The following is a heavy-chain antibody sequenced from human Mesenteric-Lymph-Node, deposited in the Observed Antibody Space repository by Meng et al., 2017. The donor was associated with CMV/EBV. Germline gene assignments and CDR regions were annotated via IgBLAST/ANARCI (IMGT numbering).Heavy chain of an antibody. V-gene: IGHV3-66*02. CDR1: GYSFTSYW. D-gene: IGHD6-13*01. J-gene: IGHJ4*02. CDR3: AGLIAVAGT. Sequence: GGSLRLSCKGSGYSFTSYWIGWVRQAPGKGLEWVSVIYDDDSTSYADSVKGRFTISRDKSKNTLYLQMNSLRGEDTAVYYCAGLIAVAGTWGQGTLVTVSS. CDR2: IYDDDST.